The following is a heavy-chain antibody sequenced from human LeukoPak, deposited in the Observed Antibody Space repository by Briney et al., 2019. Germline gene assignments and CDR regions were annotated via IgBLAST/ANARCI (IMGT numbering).Heavy chain of an antibody. CDR1: GFTFSSYA. CDR3: GGLDY. Sequence: GGSLRLSCAASGFTFSSYALSWVRQARGKGLEWVASISGSGGTTTYADSVKGRFTSSRDNSKNTVFLQMNSLRAEDTAVYFCGGLDYWGQGTLVTVSS. V-gene: IGHV3-23*01. J-gene: IGHJ4*02. CDR2: ISGSGGTT.